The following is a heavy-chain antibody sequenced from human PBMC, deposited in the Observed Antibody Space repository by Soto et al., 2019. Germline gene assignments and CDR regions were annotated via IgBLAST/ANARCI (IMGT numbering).Heavy chain of an antibody. J-gene: IGHJ4*02. CDR3: GRGASGSYRLDY. CDR1: GFTFSSYW. Sequence: GGSLRLSCAASGFTFSSYWMHWVRQAPGKGRVWVSRINSDGSSTNYADSVKGQFTISRDNAKNTLYLQMNSLRAEDTAVYYCGRGASGSYRLDYWGQGTLVPVSS. CDR2: INSDGSST. V-gene: IGHV3-74*01. D-gene: IGHD3-10*01.